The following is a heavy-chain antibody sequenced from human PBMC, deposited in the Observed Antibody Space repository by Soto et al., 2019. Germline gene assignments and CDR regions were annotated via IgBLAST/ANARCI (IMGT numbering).Heavy chain of an antibody. D-gene: IGHD1-1*01. J-gene: IGHJ4*02. V-gene: IGHV3-21*04. Sequence: PGGSLRLSCVASGFALTTYTMNWVRQAPGTGLEWVSSINGRSNYKYYSDSVKGRFTVSRDNAQISLKLSSVTTADTATYFCARLQLAQKVIDYWGQGTLVTVSS. CDR3: ARLQLAQKVIDY. CDR1: GFALTTYT. CDR2: INGRSNYK.